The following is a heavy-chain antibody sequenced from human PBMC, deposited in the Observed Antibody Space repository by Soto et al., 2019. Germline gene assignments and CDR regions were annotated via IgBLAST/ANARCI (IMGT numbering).Heavy chain of an antibody. CDR1: GDSISNGDYY. J-gene: IGHJ5*02. CDR3: ARSVTP. Sequence: PSETLSLTCTVSGDSISNGDYYWSWIRQPPGKGLEWIGCIYYSGSTYYNPSLKRRFSISVDTSKNQFSLKLSSATAADTAVYYCARSVTPWSQRTLVTVSS. V-gene: IGHV4-30-4*01. D-gene: IGHD3-10*01. CDR2: IYYSGST.